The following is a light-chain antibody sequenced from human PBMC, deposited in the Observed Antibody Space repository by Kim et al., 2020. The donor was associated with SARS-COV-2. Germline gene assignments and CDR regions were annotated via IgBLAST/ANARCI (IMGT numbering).Light chain of an antibody. CDR3: QAWDSSTAV. Sequence: SYELTQPPSVSVSPGQTASITCSGDKLGDKYACWCQQKPGQSPVLVIYQDNKRPSGIPERFSGSNSGNTATLTISGTQAMDEADYYCQAWDSSTAVFGGGTQLTVL. V-gene: IGLV3-1*01. CDR1: KLGDKY. CDR2: QDN. J-gene: IGLJ2*01.